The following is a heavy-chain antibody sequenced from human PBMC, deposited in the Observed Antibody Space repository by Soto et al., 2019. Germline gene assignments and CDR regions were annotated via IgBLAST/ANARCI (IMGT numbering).Heavy chain of an antibody. CDR1: GYSISSSNW. Sequence: SETLSLTCAVSGYSISSSNWWGWIRQPPGKGLEWIGYIYYSGTTYYNPSLKSRVTMSVDTSENQFSLKLTSVTAVDTAVYYCARGMTTVTTLDYWGQGTLVTVSS. D-gene: IGHD4-17*01. V-gene: IGHV4-28*01. CDR2: IYYSGTT. J-gene: IGHJ4*02. CDR3: ARGMTTVTTLDY.